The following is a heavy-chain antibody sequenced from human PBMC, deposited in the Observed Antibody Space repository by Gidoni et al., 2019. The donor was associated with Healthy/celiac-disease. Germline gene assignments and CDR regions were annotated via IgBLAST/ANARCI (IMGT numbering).Heavy chain of an antibody. V-gene: IGHV3-21*01. D-gene: IGHD4-17*01. J-gene: IGHJ4*02. CDR2: ISSSSSYI. CDR1: GFTFSSYS. Sequence: EVQLVESGGGLVKPGGSLRLSCAASGFTFSSYSMNWVRQAPGKVLEWVSSISSSSSYIYYADSVKGRFTISRDNAKNSLYLQMNSLRAEDTAVYYCARAPGHYGDYHFDYWGQGTLVTVSS. CDR3: ARAPGHYGDYHFDY.